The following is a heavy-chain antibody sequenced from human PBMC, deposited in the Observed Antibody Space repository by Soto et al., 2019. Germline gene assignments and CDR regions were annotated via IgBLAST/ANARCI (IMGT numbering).Heavy chain of an antibody. CDR1: GDSVSSNSGA. Sequence: QVQLQQSGPRLVKPSQTLSLTCAISGDSVSSNSGAWNWIRQSPSRGLEWLGRTYYRSRWSFDYALSVKSRVTIDPDTSKNHFSLHLDSLTPEDTAVYYCAGVTWLRGMDVWGQGTPVTVSS. J-gene: IGHJ6*02. D-gene: IGHD3-10*01. CDR3: AGVTWLRGMDV. V-gene: IGHV6-1*01. CDR2: TYYRSRWSF.